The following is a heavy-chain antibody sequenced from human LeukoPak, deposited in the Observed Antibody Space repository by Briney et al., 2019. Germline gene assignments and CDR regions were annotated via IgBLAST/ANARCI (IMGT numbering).Heavy chain of an antibody. J-gene: IGHJ4*02. V-gene: IGHV1-8*01. D-gene: IGHD5-12*01. CDR2: MNPNSGNT. CDR3: ARESENSGYEFDY. CDR1: GYTFTSYD. Sequence: ASVKVSCKASGYTFTSYDINWVRQATGQGLEWMGWMNPNSGNTGYAQKFQGRVTMTRNTSISTAYMELSSLRSEDTAVYYCARESENSGYEFDYWGQGTLVTVSS.